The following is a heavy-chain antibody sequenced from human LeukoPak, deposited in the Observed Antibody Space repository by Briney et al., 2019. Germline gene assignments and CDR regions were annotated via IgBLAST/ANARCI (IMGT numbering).Heavy chain of an antibody. CDR1: GYTFSDYY. V-gene: IGHV1-2*02. D-gene: IGHD2-8*02. Sequence: ASMRVSCKASGYTFSDYYIHWIRQAPGQGLEWMGLINPKNGDTNFAQTFQGRVTMTRDTSITTAYMGLSSLISGDTALYYCASEAFCAGGSCNVQRVASWGPGTLVTVSS. CDR3: ASEAFCAGGSCNVQRVAS. J-gene: IGHJ4*02. CDR2: INPKNGDT.